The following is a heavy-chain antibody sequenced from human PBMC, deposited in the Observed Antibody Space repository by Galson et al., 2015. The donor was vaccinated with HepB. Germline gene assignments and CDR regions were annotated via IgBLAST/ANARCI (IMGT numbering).Heavy chain of an antibody. Sequence: SLRLSCAASGFTFSSYAMHWVRQAPGKGLEWVAVISYDGSNKYYADSVKGRFTISRDNSKNTLYLQMNSLRAEDTAVYYCAREEGYSSSWRCPWGSYFDYWGQGTLVTVSS. J-gene: IGHJ4*02. CDR2: ISYDGSNK. CDR3: AREEGYSSSWRCPWGSYFDY. D-gene: IGHD6-13*01. V-gene: IGHV3-30*04. CDR1: GFTFSSYA.